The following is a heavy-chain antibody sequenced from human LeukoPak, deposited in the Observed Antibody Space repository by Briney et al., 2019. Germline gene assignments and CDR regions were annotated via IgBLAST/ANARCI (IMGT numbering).Heavy chain of an antibody. CDR3: ASSIAAAGTHLDY. CDR2: IYSGGST. D-gene: IGHD6-13*01. Sequence: GGSLRLSCAASGFTVSSNYMSWVRQAPGKGLEWVSVIYSGGSTYYEDSVKGRFTISRDNSKNTLYLQMNSLRAEDTAVYHCASSIAAAGTHLDYWGQGTLVTVSS. CDR1: GFTVSSNY. V-gene: IGHV3-53*01. J-gene: IGHJ4*02.